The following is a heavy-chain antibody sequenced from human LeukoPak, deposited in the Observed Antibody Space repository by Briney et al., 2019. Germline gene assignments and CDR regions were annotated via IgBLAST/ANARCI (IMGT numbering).Heavy chain of an antibody. V-gene: IGHV3-23*01. CDR3: AKVAYYFGSGRYYKSPLDY. J-gene: IGHJ4*02. CDR1: GFTFSRYA. Sequence: GGSLRLSCAASGFTFSRYAMSWVRQAPGKGLEWGSDINGSRDSTYYTDSVRGRFTISRDNFKNTLYLQINRLRVEETAVYYCAKVAYYFGSGRYYKSPLDYWGQGTLVTVSS. D-gene: IGHD3-10*01. CDR2: INGSRDST.